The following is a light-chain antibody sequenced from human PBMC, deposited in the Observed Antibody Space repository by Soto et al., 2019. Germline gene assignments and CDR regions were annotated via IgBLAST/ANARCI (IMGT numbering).Light chain of an antibody. J-gene: IGLJ2*01. Sequence: QSALTQPASVSGSPGQSIAISCTGTSSDVGGYDYVSWYQQHPGKPPKLMIFDVSHRPSGVSNRFSGSKSGNTASLTISGLQAEDEADYYCSSYTSSSTPLFGGGTKLTVL. CDR1: SSDVGGYDY. CDR3: SSYTSSSTPL. V-gene: IGLV2-14*01. CDR2: DVS.